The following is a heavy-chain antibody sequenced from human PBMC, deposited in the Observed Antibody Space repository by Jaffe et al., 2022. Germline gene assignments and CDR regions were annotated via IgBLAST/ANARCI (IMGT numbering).Heavy chain of an antibody. Sequence: QVQLVQSGAEVKKPGASVKVSCKASGYTFTSYYMHWVRQAPGQGLEWMGIINPSGGSTSYAQKFQGRVTMTRDTSTSTVYMELSSLRSEDTAVYYCARGGTLTYYYGSGSYYKIGNWFDPWGQGTLVTVSS. J-gene: IGHJ5*02. CDR1: GYTFTSYY. V-gene: IGHV1-46*03. CDR2: INPSGGST. CDR3: ARGGTLTYYYGSGSYYKIGNWFDP. D-gene: IGHD3-10*01.